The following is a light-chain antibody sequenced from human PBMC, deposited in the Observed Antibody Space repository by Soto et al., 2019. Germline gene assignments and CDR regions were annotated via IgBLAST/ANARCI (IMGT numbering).Light chain of an antibody. CDR2: LGS. CDR1: QSILYISNNKTY. Sequence: DIVMTQSPDSLAVSLGERATINCKSSQSILYISNNKTYLAWYLQKPGQSPQLLIYLGSNRASGVPDRFSGSGSGTDFSLKISRVEAEDVGVYYCMQALQTPITFGQGTRLEIK. V-gene: IGKV2-28*01. J-gene: IGKJ5*01. CDR3: MQALQTPIT.